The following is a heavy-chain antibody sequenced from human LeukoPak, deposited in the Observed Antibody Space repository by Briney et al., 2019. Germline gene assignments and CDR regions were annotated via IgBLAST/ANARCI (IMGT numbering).Heavy chain of an antibody. V-gene: IGHV3-21*01. CDR1: GFTFSSFT. CDR3: ARDFGYCSSTSCHYYGMDV. J-gene: IGHJ6*02. CDR2: ITSSSYI. Sequence: PGGSLRLSCAASGFTFSSFTMSWVRQAPGKGLEWVSSITSSSYIYYADSVKGRFTVSRDNAENSLYLQMNSLRAEDTAVYYCARDFGYCSSTSCHYYGMDVWGQGTTVTVSS. D-gene: IGHD2-2*01.